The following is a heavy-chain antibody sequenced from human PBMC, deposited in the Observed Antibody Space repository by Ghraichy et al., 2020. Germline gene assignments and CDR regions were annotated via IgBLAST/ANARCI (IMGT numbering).Heavy chain of an antibody. V-gene: IGHV3-7*03. J-gene: IGHJ4*02. CDR1: GFTFSNYY. CDR3: ARELGYCSGGSCQSDSDC. Sequence: GGSLRLSCAASGFTFSNYYMTWVRQAPGKGLEWVANIKGDGSDKFYVDSVKGRFIISRDNAKNLVYLQMNSLRAEDTAVYYCARELGYCSGGSCQSDSDCWGQGTLVTVSS. CDR2: IKGDGSDK. D-gene: IGHD2-15*01.